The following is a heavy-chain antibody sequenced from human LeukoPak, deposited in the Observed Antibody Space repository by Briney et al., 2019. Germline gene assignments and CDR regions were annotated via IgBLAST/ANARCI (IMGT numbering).Heavy chain of an antibody. CDR1: GFTFSSYG. J-gene: IGHJ4*02. V-gene: IGHV3-30*18. Sequence: GGSLRLSCAASGFTFSSYGMHWVRQAPGKGLEWVAVISYDGSNKYYADSVKGRFTISRDNSKNTLYLQMNNLRAEDTAVYYCAKGPGYSSGWYYFDYWGQGTLVTVSS. CDR2: ISYDGSNK. D-gene: IGHD6-19*01. CDR3: AKGPGYSSGWYYFDY.